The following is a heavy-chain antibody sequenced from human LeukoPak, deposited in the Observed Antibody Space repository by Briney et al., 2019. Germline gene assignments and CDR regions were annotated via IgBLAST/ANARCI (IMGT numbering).Heavy chain of an antibody. CDR3: VRGNGNVGGRLDP. CDR1: GFTMSGIH. Sequence: GGSLRLSCTASGFTMSGIHMNWVRQAPGKGLDWVSGLYAGGSTYYAGSVTGRFTISRDDSKNTLYLQMTSLRVDDTAIYYCVRGNGNVGGRLDPWGQGAWVTVSS. CDR2: LYAGGST. J-gene: IGHJ5*02. V-gene: IGHV3-66*01. D-gene: IGHD1-1*01.